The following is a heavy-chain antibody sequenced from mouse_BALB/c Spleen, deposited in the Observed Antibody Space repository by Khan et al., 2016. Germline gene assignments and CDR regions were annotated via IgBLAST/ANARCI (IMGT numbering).Heavy chain of an antibody. Sequence: VQLQQSGAELVRPGALVKLSCKASGFNIKDYYMHWVKQRPEQGLEWIGWIDPENGNTIYDPKFQGKASITADTSSNTAYLQLSSLTSDDTAVYYCARGYDGYYRFAYWGQGTLVTVSA. V-gene: IGHV14-1*02. D-gene: IGHD2-3*01. CDR3: ARGYDGYYRFAY. CDR1: GFNIKDYY. CDR2: IDPENGNT. J-gene: IGHJ3*01.